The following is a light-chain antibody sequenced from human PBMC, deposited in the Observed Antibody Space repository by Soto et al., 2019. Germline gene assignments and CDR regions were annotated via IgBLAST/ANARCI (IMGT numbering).Light chain of an antibody. V-gene: IGLV2-14*01. CDR2: EVS. J-gene: IGLJ1*01. CDR3: SSYSTSFFYV. Sequence: QSALTKTSPWSRAPEKSITISCTRTRSEFGRYNYVSWYQQHPGKAPKLMIYEVSNRPSGVSTRFSGSKSGNTASLTISGLRDEEEADYYCSSYSTSFFYVFGTGTKVSVL. CDR1: RSEFGRYNY.